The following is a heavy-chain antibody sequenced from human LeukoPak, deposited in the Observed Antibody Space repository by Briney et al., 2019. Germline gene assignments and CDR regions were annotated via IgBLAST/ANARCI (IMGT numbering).Heavy chain of an antibody. Sequence: SETLSLTCTVSGASISSYYWSWIRQPPGKGLEWIGYIYYSGSTNYNPSLKSRVTISVDTSKNQFSLKLSSVTAADTAVYYCARGRRIEYYFDYWGRGTLVTVSS. CDR3: ARGRRIEYYFDY. CDR1: GASISSYY. V-gene: IGHV4-59*01. D-gene: IGHD3-16*02. J-gene: IGHJ4*02. CDR2: IYYSGST.